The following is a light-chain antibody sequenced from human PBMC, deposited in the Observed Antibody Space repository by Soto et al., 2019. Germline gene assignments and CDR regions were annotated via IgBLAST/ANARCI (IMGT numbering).Light chain of an antibody. J-gene: IGKJ1*01. CDR2: DAS. Sequence: EIVLTQSPATLSLSPGERATLSCRASQSVSTFFAWYQQKPGQAPRLLIYDASSRATGIPARFSGSGSGTEFTLTHSSHEREDFAVYYCQQRSNWPVTFGQGTRVEI. CDR1: QSVSTF. CDR3: QQRSNWPVT. V-gene: IGKV3-11*01.